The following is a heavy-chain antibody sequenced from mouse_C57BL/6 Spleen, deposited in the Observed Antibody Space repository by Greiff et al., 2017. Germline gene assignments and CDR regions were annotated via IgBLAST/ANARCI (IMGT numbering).Heavy chain of an antibody. J-gene: IGHJ1*03. CDR1: GYTFTSYW. V-gene: IGHV1-69*01. CDR3: ARRGVLGWYVDV. CDR2: IDPSDSYT. Sequence: VQLQQPGAELVMPGASVKLSCKASGYTFTSYWMHWVKQRPGQGLEWIGEIDPSDSYTNYNQKFKGKSTLTVDKSSSTAYMQLSSLTSEDSAVYYCARRGVLGWYVDVWGTGTTVTVSS.